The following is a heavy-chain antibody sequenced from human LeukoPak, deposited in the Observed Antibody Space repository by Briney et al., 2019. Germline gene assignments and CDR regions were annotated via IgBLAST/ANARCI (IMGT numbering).Heavy chain of an antibody. CDR1: GYTFTSYD. V-gene: IGHV1-8*01. CDR2: MNPNSGNT. D-gene: IGHD3-10*01. J-gene: IGHJ6*02. Sequence: ASVKVSCKASGYTFTSYDINWVRQATGQGLEWMGWMNPNSGNTGYAQKFQGRVTMTRNTSISTAYMELSSLRSEDTAVYYCATHRGVITIWYYYYGMDVWGQGTTVTVSS. CDR3: ATHRGVITIWYYYYGMDV.